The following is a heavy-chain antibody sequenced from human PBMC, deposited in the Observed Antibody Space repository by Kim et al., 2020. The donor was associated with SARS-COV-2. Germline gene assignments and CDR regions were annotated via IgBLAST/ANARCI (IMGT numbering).Heavy chain of an antibody. CDR1: GGSFSGCC. CDR2: VCHSGSA. CDR3: SSSIYPSPVVARVRIHP. J-gene: IGHJ5*02. Sequence: SETLSLTCSVFGGSFSGCCCAWIRRPPGGGMEWVGVVCHSGSASYYPSLTLRVTISVYTSRNKFYLTLSLSTATAAAVAFYSSSIYPSPVVARVRIHPWG. D-gene: IGHD2-15*01. V-gene: IGHV4-34*01.